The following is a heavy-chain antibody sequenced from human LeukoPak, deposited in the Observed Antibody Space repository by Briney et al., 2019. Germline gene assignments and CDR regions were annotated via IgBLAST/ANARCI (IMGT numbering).Heavy chain of an antibody. Sequence: SETLSLTCTVSGGSISRYYWSWIRQPPGKGLEWIGYIYYSGSTNYNPSLKSRVTISVDTSKNQFSLKLSSVTAADTAVYYCARHNVDTAIFDYWGQGTLVTVSS. D-gene: IGHD5-18*01. CDR3: ARHNVDTAIFDY. CDR2: IYYSGST. J-gene: IGHJ4*02. CDR1: GGSISRYY. V-gene: IGHV4-59*08.